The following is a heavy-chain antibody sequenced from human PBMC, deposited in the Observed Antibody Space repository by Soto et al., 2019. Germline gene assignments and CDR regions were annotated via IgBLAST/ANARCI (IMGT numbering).Heavy chain of an antibody. J-gene: IGHJ4*02. Sequence: GGSLRLSCVASGLIFSDYGMHWVRQAPGKGLEWVAAISYDGSNKYYADSVKGRFTISRDNSKNTLYLQMNSLRVEDTAVYYCAKAFHYDYVWGSFDYWGQGTLVTVSS. D-gene: IGHD3-16*01. CDR1: GLIFSDYG. CDR2: ISYDGSNK. CDR3: AKAFHYDYVWGSFDY. V-gene: IGHV3-30*18.